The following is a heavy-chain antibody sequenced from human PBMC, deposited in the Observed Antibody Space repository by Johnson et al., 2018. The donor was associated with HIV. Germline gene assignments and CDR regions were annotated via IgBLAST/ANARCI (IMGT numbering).Heavy chain of an antibody. CDR3: AREGAWEPPLDAIDI. Sequence: VQLVESGGGVVQPGRSLRLSCAASGFPFSTYSMHWVRQAPGKGLEWVTVISHDGSKKYYADSLKGRFTISRDNSKNTLYLQMNSLGAEDTAVYYCAREGAWEPPLDAIDIWGQGTMVTVSS. J-gene: IGHJ3*02. CDR1: GFPFSTYS. D-gene: IGHD1-26*01. CDR2: ISHDGSKK. V-gene: IGHV3-30-3*01.